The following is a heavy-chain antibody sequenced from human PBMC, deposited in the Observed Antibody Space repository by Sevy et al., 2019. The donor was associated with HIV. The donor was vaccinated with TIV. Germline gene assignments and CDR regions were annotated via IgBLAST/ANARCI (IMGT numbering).Heavy chain of an antibody. CDR1: GFTFSSYA. CDR3: AKKGYDSSGYYDY. Sequence: GESLKISCAASGFTFSSYAMSWVRQAPGKGLEWVSAISGSGGSTYYADSVKGRFTISRDNSKNTLYLQMNSLRAEDTAVYYCAKKGYDSSGYYDYWGQGTLVTVSS. D-gene: IGHD3-22*01. CDR2: ISGSGGST. V-gene: IGHV3-23*01. J-gene: IGHJ4*02.